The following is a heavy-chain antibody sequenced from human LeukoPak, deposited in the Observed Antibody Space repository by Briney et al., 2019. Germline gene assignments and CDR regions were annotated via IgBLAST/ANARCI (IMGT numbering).Heavy chain of an antibody. V-gene: IGHV4-34*01. CDR1: GGSISGYY. CDR3: ARGSVAAAYTY. J-gene: IGHJ4*02. Sequence: SETLSLTCSVSGGSISGYYWSWIRQPPGRGLEWIGEINHSGSTKYNPSLKSRVTISVDTSRNQFSLKLSSVTAADTAVYYCARGSVAAAYTYWGQGTLVTVSS. D-gene: IGHD6-13*01. CDR2: INHSGST.